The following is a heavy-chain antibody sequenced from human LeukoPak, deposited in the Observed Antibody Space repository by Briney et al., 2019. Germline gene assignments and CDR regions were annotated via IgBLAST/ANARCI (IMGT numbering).Heavy chain of an antibody. Sequence: SVKVSCKAAGGTFSSYAISWVRQAPGQGLEWMGGIIPIFGTANYAQKFQGRVTITTDESTSTAYMELSSLRSEDTAVYYCARAQYQLLYPIGYYYYMDVWGKGTTVTVSS. V-gene: IGHV1-69*05. J-gene: IGHJ6*03. CDR3: ARAQYQLLYPIGYYYYMDV. D-gene: IGHD2-2*02. CDR2: IIPIFGTA. CDR1: GGTFSSYA.